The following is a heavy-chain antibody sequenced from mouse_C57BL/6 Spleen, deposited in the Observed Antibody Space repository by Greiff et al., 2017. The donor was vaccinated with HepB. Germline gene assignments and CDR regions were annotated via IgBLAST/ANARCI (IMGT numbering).Heavy chain of an antibody. CDR1: GYTFTSYW. J-gene: IGHJ2*01. CDR2: IHPNSGST. Sequence: QVQLQQPGAELVKPGASVKLSCKASGYTFTSYWMHWVKQRPGQGLEWIGMIHPNSGSTNYNEKFKSKATLTVDKSSRTADMQLSSLTSEDSAVYYCARGLRRFDYWGQGTTRTVSS. V-gene: IGHV1-64*01. CDR3: ARGLRRFDY. D-gene: IGHD2-2*01.